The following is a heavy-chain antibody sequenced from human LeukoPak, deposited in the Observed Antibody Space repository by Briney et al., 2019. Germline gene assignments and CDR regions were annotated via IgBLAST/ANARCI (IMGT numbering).Heavy chain of an antibody. CDR1: GFTFSAFG. J-gene: IGHJ4*02. Sequence: GGSLRLSCAASGFTFSAFGMHWVRQAPGKGLEWVAVISHDGNSKYYADSVKGRFTISRDNSKNTLYLQMNSLRAEDTAVYYCAKGPASSGSYWGQGTLVTVSS. CDR3: AKGPASSGSY. D-gene: IGHD3-22*01. V-gene: IGHV3-30-3*01. CDR2: ISHDGNSK.